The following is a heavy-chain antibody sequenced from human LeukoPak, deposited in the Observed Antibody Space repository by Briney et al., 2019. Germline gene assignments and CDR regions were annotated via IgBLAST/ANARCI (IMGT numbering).Heavy chain of an antibody. CDR3: AREDYDFWSGSRYGMDV. CDR2: IYSGGSI. J-gene: IGHJ6*02. D-gene: IGHD3-3*01. V-gene: IGHV3-66*01. CDR1: GFTVSSNY. Sequence: PGGSLRLSCAASGFTVSSNYMSWVRQAPGKGLEWVSVIYSGGSIYYADSVKGRFTISRDNSKNTLYLQMNSLRAEDTAVYYCAREDYDFWSGSRYGMDVWGQGTTVTVSS.